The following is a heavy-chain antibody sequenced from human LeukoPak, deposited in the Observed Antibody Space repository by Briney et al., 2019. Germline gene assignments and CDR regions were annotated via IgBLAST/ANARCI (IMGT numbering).Heavy chain of an antibody. J-gene: IGHJ5*01. CDR1: GYAFTSYA. D-gene: IGHD3-10*01. V-gene: IGHV1-3*01. CDR3: ARNRAPITMVRGVINWFDP. Sequence: SVKVSCKASGYAFTSYAMHWVRQAPGQRLEWMGWINAGNGNTKYSQKFQGRGTITRVTSANTAYMELSSLRSEDTAVYYCARNRAPITMVRGVINWFDPWGQGTLVTVSS. CDR2: INAGNGNT.